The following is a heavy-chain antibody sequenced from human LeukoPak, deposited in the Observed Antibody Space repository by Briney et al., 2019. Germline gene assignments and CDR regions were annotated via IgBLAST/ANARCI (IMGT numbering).Heavy chain of an antibody. Sequence: SETLSLTCTVSGVSISSYSRSWIRQPPGKGLEWISYIYNTGSTNYNPSLKSRVTISVDTSKNQFSLRLSSVTAADTAVYYCAGSSKYYYVAFGYWGQGTLVTVSS. J-gene: IGHJ4*02. V-gene: IGHV4-59*08. CDR1: GVSISSYS. D-gene: IGHD3-22*01. CDR2: IYNTGST. CDR3: AGSSKYYYVAFGY.